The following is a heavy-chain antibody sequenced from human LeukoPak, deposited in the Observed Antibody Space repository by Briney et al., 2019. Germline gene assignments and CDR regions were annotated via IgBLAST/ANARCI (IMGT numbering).Heavy chain of an antibody. CDR2: IYYTGIT. Sequence: SSETLSLTCSVSGGSISHYYWSWIRQPPGKGLEWIGYIYYTGITNYNPSLKTRVLISADTSKNQFSLKLSSVTAADTAVYYCARHGGTRVTLVEVYYFDYWGQGTLVTVSS. J-gene: IGHJ4*02. D-gene: IGHD4-11*01. CDR3: ARHGGTRVTLVEVYYFDY. CDR1: GGSISHYY. V-gene: IGHV4-59*08.